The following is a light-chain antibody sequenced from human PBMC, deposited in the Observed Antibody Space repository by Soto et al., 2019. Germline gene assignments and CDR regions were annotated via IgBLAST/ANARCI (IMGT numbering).Light chain of an antibody. CDR2: DAS. Sequence: DIQMTQSPSSLSASVGDRVTIICRASQGISTYLVWYQQRQGRAPKLLIYDASSLLSGVPSRFSGSGSGTDFTLTISSLQPEDFATYYCQQSYRTPYTFGQGTKLETK. CDR1: QGISTY. J-gene: IGKJ2*01. CDR3: QQSYRTPYT. V-gene: IGKV1-39*01.